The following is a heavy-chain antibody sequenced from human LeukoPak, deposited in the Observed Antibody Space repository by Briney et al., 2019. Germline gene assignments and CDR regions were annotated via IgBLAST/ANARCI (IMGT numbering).Heavy chain of an antibody. CDR3: ASTYDSRGYYYGPRYYYYMDV. V-gene: IGHV4-4*07. J-gene: IGHJ6*03. CDR2: IYTSGST. D-gene: IGHD3-22*01. CDR1: GGSISSYY. Sequence: PSETLSLTCTVSGGSISSYYWSWIRQPAGKGLEWIGRIYTSGSTNYNPSLTSRVTMSVDTSKNQFSLKLSSVTAADTAVYYCASTYDSRGYYYGPRYYYYMDVWGKGTTVTVSS.